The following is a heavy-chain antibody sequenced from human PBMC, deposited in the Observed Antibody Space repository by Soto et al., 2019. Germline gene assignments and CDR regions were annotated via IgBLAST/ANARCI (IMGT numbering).Heavy chain of an antibody. CDR1: GFTFSSYW. CDR2: INGDGGTT. CDR3: ARGSRGYYYMDV. V-gene: IGHV3-74*01. J-gene: IGHJ6*03. Sequence: EVQLVESGGDLVQPGGSLRLSCVASGFTFSSYWIHWVRQAPGKGLVWVSRINGDGGTTNYADSVKGRLTISRDNAKNTVYLQVNSLRAEDTAVYYCARGSRGYYYMDVWGRGTPLTVSS.